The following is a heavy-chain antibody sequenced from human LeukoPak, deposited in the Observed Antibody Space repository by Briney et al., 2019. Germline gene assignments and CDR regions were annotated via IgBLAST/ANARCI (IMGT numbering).Heavy chain of an antibody. J-gene: IGHJ5*02. Sequence: GGSLRLSCAASAFTFSTYAMSWVRQAPGKGLEWVSAISGSGGSTYYADSVKGRFTISRDNSKNTLYLQMNSLRAEDTAVYYCAKDLVVAARGYWFDPWGQGTLVTVSS. D-gene: IGHD6-6*01. CDR3: AKDLVVAARGYWFDP. CDR1: AFTFSTYA. V-gene: IGHV3-23*01. CDR2: ISGSGGST.